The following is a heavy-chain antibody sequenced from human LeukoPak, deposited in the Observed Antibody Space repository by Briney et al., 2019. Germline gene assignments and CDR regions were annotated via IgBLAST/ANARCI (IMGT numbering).Heavy chain of an antibody. J-gene: IGHJ4*02. CDR1: GGTFSSYA. CDR2: IIPIFGTA. D-gene: IGHD3-22*01. Sequence: ASVKVSCKASGGTFSSYAISWVRQAPGQGLEWMGGIIPIFGTANYAQKFQGRVTITADKSTSTAYMELSSLRSEDTAVYYCAREYYYDSSGYYYVGFGYWGQGTLVSVSS. V-gene: IGHV1-69*06. CDR3: AREYYYDSSGYYYVGFGY.